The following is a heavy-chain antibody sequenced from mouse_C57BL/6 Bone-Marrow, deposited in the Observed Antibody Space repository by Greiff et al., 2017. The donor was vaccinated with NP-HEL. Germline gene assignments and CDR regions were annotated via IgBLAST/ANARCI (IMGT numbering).Heavy chain of an antibody. J-gene: IGHJ2*01. CDR2: IRNKANGYTT. Sequence: DVMLVESGGGLVQPGGSLSLSCAASGFTFTDYYMSWVRQPPGKALEWLGFIRNKANGYTTEYSASVKGRFTISRDNSQSILYLQMNALRAEDSATYYCARDYYGSSYLFDYWGQGTTLTVSS. V-gene: IGHV7-3*01. CDR1: GFTFTDYY. D-gene: IGHD1-1*01. CDR3: ARDYYGSSYLFDY.